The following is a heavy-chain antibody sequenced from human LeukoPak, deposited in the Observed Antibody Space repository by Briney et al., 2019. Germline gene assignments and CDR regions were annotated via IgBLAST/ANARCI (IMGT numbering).Heavy chain of an antibody. J-gene: IGHJ6*02. V-gene: IGHV3-30*18. D-gene: IGHD3-22*01. CDR1: GFTFSSYG. CDR3: AKGLWHYDSSVGTDV. CDR2: ISYDGSNK. Sequence: GGSLRLSCAASGFTFSSYGMHWVRQAPGKGLEWVAVISYDGSNKYYADSVKGRFTISRDNSKNTLYLQMNSLRAEDTAVYYCAKGLWHYDSSVGTDVWGQGTTVTVSS.